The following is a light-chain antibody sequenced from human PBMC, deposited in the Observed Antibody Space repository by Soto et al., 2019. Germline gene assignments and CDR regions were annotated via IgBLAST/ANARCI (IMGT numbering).Light chain of an antibody. J-gene: IGLJ2*01. CDR1: SNDVGGNKY. CDR2: DVT. V-gene: IGLV2-11*01. Sequence: QSALTQPRSVSGSPGQSVTIPCTGTSNDVGGNKYVSWYQQHPGKAPKLMIYDVTNRPSGVPDRFSGSKSGNTASLTISGLQAEDEADYHCCSYADSNTHVIFGGGTKLTVL. CDR3: CSYADSNTHVI.